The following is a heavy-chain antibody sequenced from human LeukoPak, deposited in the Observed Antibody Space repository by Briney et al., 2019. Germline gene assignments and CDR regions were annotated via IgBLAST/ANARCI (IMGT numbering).Heavy chain of an antibody. CDR3: AWSDSANSYCNEMPNYYYYYGMDV. CDR1: GFTFSSYA. D-gene: IGHD3-10*01. V-gene: IGHV3-30-3*01. Sequence: GGSLRLSCAASGFTFSSYAMPWDRQAPGKGLEWVAVISYDGSNKYYADSVKGRFTISRDNSKNTLYLQMNSLRAEDTAVYYCAWSDSANSYCNEMPNYYYYYGMDVWGQGTTVTVSS. CDR2: ISYDGSNK. J-gene: IGHJ6*02.